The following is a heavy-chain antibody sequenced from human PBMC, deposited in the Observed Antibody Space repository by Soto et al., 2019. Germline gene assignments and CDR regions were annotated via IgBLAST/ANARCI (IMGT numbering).Heavy chain of an antibody. Sequence: SETLSLTGTVSGGSISSYYWSWIRQPPGKGLEWIGYIYYSGSTNYNPSLKSRVTISVDTSKNQFSLKLNSVTAADTAVFYCARGGHYYDSSAPGYFDYWGQGTLVTSPQ. CDR1: GGSISSYY. J-gene: IGHJ4*02. D-gene: IGHD3-22*01. V-gene: IGHV4-59*01. CDR3: ARGGHYYDSSAPGYFDY. CDR2: IYYSGST.